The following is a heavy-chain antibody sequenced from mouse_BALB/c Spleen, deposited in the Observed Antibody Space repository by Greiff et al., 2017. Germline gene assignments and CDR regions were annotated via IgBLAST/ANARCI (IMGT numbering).Heavy chain of an antibody. CDR1: GYAFSSSW. D-gene: IGHD1-1*01. J-gene: IGHJ4*01. V-gene: IGHV1-82*01. CDR2: IYPGDGDT. CDR3: ARGGYYGSSYYYAMDY. Sequence: VKLQESGPELVKPGASVKISCKASGYAFSSSWMNWVKQRPGQGLEWIGRIYPGDGDTNYNGKFKGKATLTADKSSSTAYMQLSSLTSVDSAVYFCARGGYYGSSYYYAMDYWGQGTSVTVSS.